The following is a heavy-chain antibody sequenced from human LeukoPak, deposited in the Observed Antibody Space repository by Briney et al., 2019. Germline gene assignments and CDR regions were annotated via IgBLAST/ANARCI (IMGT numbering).Heavy chain of an antibody. D-gene: IGHD3-10*01. CDR1: GGSFSGYY. CDR3: ARGGEGYHFGSASQDY. Sequence: PSETLSLTCTVYGGSFSGYYWSWIRQPPGKGQEWIGEINYSGSTNYNPSLKSRVTISVDTSRNQFSLKLSSVTAADTAIYYCARGGEGYHFGSASQDYWGQGTLVTVSS. V-gene: IGHV4-34*01. J-gene: IGHJ4*02. CDR2: INYSGST.